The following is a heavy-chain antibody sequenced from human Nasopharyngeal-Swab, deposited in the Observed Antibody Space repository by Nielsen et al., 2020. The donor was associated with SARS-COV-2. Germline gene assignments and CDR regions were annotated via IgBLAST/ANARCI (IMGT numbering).Heavy chain of an antibody. Sequence: SETLSLTCTVSGGSISSYYWSWIRPPPGKGLEWIGYIYYSGSTNYNPSLKSRVTISVDTSKNQFSLKLSSVTAADTAVYYCARRVVVVTEDAFDIWDQGTMVTVSS. CDR3: ARRVVVVTEDAFDI. D-gene: IGHD2-21*02. CDR2: IYYSGST. V-gene: IGHV4-59*08. CDR1: GGSISSYY. J-gene: IGHJ3*02.